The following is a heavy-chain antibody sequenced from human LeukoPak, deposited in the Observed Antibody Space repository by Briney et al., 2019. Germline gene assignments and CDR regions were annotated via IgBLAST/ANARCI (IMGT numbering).Heavy chain of an antibody. CDR3: ARVAPYSSSWYPYYYYYGMDV. D-gene: IGHD6-13*01. CDR1: GGSISSYY. J-gene: IGHJ6*02. V-gene: IGHV4-59*01. Sequence: SETLSLTCTVSGGSISSYYWSWIRQPPGKGLEWIGYTYYSGSTNYNPSLKSRVTISVDTSKNQFSLKLSYVTAADTAVYYCARVAPYSSSWYPYYYYYGMDVWGQGTTVTVSS. CDR2: TYYSGST.